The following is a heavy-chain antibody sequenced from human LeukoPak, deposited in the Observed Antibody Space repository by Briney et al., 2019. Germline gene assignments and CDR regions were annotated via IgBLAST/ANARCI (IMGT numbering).Heavy chain of an antibody. J-gene: IGHJ6*02. CDR2: IIPIFGTA. CDR1: GGTFSSYA. V-gene: IGHV1-69*13. CDR3: AGDGYCGGDCYSPALWYYYYGMDV. D-gene: IGHD2-21*02. Sequence: SVKVSCKASGGTFSSYAISWVRQAPGQGLEWMGGIIPIFGTANYAQKFQGRVTITADESTSTAYMELSSLRSEDTAVYYCAGDGYCGGDCYSPALWYYYYGMDVWGQGTTVTVSS.